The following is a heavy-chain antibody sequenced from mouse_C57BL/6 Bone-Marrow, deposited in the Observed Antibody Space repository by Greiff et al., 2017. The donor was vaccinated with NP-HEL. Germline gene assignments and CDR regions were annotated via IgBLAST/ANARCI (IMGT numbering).Heavy chain of an antibody. Sequence: EVKLMESGGDLVKPGGSLKLSCAASGFTFSSYCMSWVRQTPDKRLEWVATISTGGSYTYYPDSLKGRFTISRDNAKNTRYLQMSSLKSEDTAMDYCASPYVYDVAWFAFGGWGTLVTVSA. CDR2: ISTGGSYT. D-gene: IGHD2-2*01. J-gene: IGHJ3*01. V-gene: IGHV5-6*01. CDR1: GFTFSSYC. CDR3: ASPYVYDVAWFAF.